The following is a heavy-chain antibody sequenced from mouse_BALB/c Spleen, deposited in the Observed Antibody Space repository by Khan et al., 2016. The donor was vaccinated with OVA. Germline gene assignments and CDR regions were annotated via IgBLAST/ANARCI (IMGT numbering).Heavy chain of an antibody. CDR2: IDPFNGST. Sequence: EVQLKQSGPELMKPGASVKISCKASGYSFTTYYIHWVKQSHGKSLEWIGYIDPFNGSTTYNQKFKGKATLTVDTSSSTAYMQLSSLTSEDSAVYYCARHGTSSGFAYWGQGTLVTVAA. V-gene: IGHV1S135*01. CDR3: ARHGTSSGFAY. CDR1: GYSFTTYY. D-gene: IGHD1-1*01. J-gene: IGHJ3*01.